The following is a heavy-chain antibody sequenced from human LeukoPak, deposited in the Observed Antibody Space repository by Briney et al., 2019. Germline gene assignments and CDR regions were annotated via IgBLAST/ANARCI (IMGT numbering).Heavy chain of an antibody. CDR1: GNYW. V-gene: IGHV3-74*01. Sequence: GSLRLSCAASGNYWMHWVRQVPGKGLVWVSHINSDGSWTSYADSVKGRFTISKDNAKNTVYLQMNSLRAEDTAVYYCVSFYETYWGRGTLVTVSS. CDR3: VSFYETY. J-gene: IGHJ4*02. CDR2: INSDGSWT. D-gene: IGHD2/OR15-2a*01.